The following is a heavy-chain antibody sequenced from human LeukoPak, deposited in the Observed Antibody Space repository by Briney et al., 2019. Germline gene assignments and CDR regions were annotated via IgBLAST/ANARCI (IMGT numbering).Heavy chain of an antibody. CDR2: IWFDGSTE. Sequence: GGSLRLSCAASGFTFSSYGMHWVRQAPDKGLERVAVIWFDGSTEFYADPVKGRFTISRDNSKNTLYLQMNGLRAEDTAVYYCARALSGYYSIDYWGQGTLVTVSS. CDR1: GFTFSSYG. J-gene: IGHJ4*02. CDR3: ARALSGYYSIDY. D-gene: IGHD3-22*01. V-gene: IGHV3-33*01.